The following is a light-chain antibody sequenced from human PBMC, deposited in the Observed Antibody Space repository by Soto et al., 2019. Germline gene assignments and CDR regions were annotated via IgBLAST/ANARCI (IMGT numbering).Light chain of an antibody. CDR2: GAS. V-gene: IGKV3-15*01. CDR1: QNVYNK. CDR3: QQYHNWPVT. Sequence: EIVMTQSPATLSVSPGERVTFSCRASQNVYNKLAWYQHKPGQAPRLLISGASTGATGVPPRFSGSGSGTDFTLTVNSLQSEDIAVYYCQQYHNWPVTFGGGTRLEIK. J-gene: IGKJ5*01.